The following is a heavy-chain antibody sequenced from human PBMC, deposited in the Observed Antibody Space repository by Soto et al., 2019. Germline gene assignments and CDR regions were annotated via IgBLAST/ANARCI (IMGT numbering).Heavy chain of an antibody. CDR2: ISGSGGST. D-gene: IGHD3-22*01. CDR3: AKVMIVVVITGPFDY. J-gene: IGHJ4*02. Sequence: LRLSCAASGFTVSSYAMSWVRQAPGKGLEWVSAISGSGGSTYYADSVKGRFTISRDNSKNTLYLQMNSLRAEDTAVYYCAKVMIVVVITGPFDYWGQGTLGTVSS. CDR1: GFTVSSYA. V-gene: IGHV3-23*01.